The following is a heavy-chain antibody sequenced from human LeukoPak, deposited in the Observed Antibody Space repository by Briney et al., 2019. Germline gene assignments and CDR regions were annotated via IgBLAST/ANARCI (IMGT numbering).Heavy chain of an antibody. CDR1: GYTFTGYY. J-gene: IGHJ4*02. CDR2: INPNSGGT. D-gene: IGHD5-12*01. V-gene: IGHV1-2*02. CDR3: AGDWMVSGYDFNFDY. Sequence: ASMKVSCKASGYTFTGYYMHWVRQAPGQGLEWMGWINPNSGGTHYAQQFQGRVTMTRDTSISTAYMELSRLRSDDTAVYYCAGDWMVSGYDFNFDYWGQGTLVTVSS.